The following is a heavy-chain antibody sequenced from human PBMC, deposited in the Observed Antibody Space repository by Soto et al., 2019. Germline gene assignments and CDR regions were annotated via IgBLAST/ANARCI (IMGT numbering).Heavy chain of an antibody. CDR3: ATKQFLIIVARGNY. V-gene: IGHV3-30-3*01. Sequence: GGSLRLSCAASGFTFSSHTMHWVRQAPGKGLEWLSLMSHDGNIKFYADSVKGRFTISRDNSKNTLYLQMNNLRAEDTALYYCATKQFLIIVARGNYWCQGKLVTVSS. CDR1: GFTFSSHT. J-gene: IGHJ4*02. D-gene: IGHD3-22*01. CDR2: MSHDGNIK.